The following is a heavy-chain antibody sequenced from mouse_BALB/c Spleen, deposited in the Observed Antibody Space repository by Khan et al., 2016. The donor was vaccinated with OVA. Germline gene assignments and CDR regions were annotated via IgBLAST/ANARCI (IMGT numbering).Heavy chain of an antibody. Sequence: EVQLQESGPGLLKPSQSLSLTCTVTGYSITSDYAWNWIRQFPGNKLEWMGYISYSGNTKYNPSLKSRISVTRDTSKNQFFLQLNSMTTEDTATDCCARMYREDFDYWGQGTTLTVSS. J-gene: IGHJ2*01. V-gene: IGHV3-2*02. CDR3: ARMYREDFDY. CDR2: ISYSGNT. CDR1: GYSITSDYA. D-gene: IGHD3-1*01.